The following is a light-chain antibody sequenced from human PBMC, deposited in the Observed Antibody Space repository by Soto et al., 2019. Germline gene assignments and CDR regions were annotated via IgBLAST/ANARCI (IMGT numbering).Light chain of an antibody. CDR2: GNS. V-gene: IGLV1-40*01. J-gene: IGLJ2*01. CDR1: SSNIGAGYD. Sequence: QSVLTQPPSGSGAPGQMVTICCTGSSSNIGAGYDVHWYQQLPGTAPKLLIYGNSNRPSGVPDRFSGSKSGTSASLAITGLQAEDEADYYCQSYDSSLSGRGGVFGGGTKVTVL. CDR3: QSYDSSLSGRGGV.